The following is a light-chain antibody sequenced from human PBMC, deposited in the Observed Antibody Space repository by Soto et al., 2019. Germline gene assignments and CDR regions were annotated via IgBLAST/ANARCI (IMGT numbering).Light chain of an antibody. CDR1: QSVSIN. Sequence: EIVMTQSPATLSVSPGERATLSCRASQSVSINLAWYQQKPGQAPRLLIYDASVRATGTPARFSGSGSGTAFTLTISSLEPEDFALYYCQQRSTWPTFGQGTRLEIK. CDR2: DAS. V-gene: IGKV3-11*01. CDR3: QQRSTWPT. J-gene: IGKJ5*01.